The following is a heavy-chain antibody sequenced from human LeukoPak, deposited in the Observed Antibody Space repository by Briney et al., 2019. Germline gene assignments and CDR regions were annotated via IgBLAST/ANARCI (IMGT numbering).Heavy chain of an antibody. CDR1: GFTFSSYS. J-gene: IGHJ4*02. Sequence: GGSLRLSCAASGFTFSSYSMNWVRQAPGKGLEWVSYISSSSSTIYYADSVKGRFTISRDNARNSLYLQMNSLRAEDTAVYYCARNRAQGYWGQGTLVTVSS. CDR3: ARNRAQGY. CDR2: ISSSSSTI. D-gene: IGHD2/OR15-2a*01. V-gene: IGHV3-48*04.